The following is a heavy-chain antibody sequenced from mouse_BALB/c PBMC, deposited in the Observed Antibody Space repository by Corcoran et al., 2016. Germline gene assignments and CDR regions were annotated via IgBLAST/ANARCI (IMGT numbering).Heavy chain of an antibody. CDR3: AREVPGGYPFDY. CDR1: GYTFTSYV. D-gene: IGHD2-2*01. Sequence: EVQLQQSGPELVKPGASVKMSCKASGYTFTSYVMHWVKQKPGQGLEWIGYIYPYNDDTKYNEEFKGKATLTSDKSSSIAYMELNSLTSEDSAVYYCAREVPGGYPFDYWGQGTTLTVSS. CDR2: IYPYNDDT. V-gene: IGHV1S136*01. J-gene: IGHJ2*01.